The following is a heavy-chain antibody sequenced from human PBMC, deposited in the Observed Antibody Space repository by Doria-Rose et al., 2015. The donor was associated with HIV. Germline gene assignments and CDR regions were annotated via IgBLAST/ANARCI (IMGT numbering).Heavy chain of an antibody. V-gene: IGHV2-26*01. CDR3: ARIKSSRWYHKYYFDF. D-gene: IGHD6-13*01. Sequence: QITLKESGPVLVKPTETLTLTCTVSGVSLSSPGMGVSWIRQPPGKALEWLANIFSDDERSYNTSLKSRLTISRGTSKGQVVLTMTDMDPVDTATYYCARIKSSRWYHKYYFDFWGQGTLVIVPA. J-gene: IGHJ4*02. CDR1: GVSLSSPGMG. CDR2: IFSDDER.